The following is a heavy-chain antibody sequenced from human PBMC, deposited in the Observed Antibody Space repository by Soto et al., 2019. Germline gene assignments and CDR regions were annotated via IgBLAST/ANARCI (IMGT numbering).Heavy chain of an antibody. CDR3: ARSPPRSRAYCTNGVCPDY. CDR1: GGSFSGYY. Sequence: QVQLQQWGAGLLKPSETLSLTCAVYGGSFSGYYWSWIRQPPGKGLEWIGEINHSGSTNYNPSLKSRVTISVDTSKNQSSLKLSSVTAADTAVYYCARSPPRSRAYCTNGVCPDYWGQGTLVTVSS. V-gene: IGHV4-34*01. D-gene: IGHD2-8*01. J-gene: IGHJ4*02. CDR2: INHSGST.